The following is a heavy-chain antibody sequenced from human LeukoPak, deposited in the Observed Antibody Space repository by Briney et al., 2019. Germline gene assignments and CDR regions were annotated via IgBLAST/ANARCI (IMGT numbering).Heavy chain of an antibody. CDR2: INPNSGGT. J-gene: IGHJ6*02. CDR1: GYTFTGYY. CDR3: ASSTIAVAGTGMDV. Sequence: ASVKVSCKASGYTFTGYYMHWVRQAPGRGLEWMGWINPNSGGTNYAQKFQGRVTMTRDTSISTAYMELSRLRSDDTAVYYCASSTIAVAGTGMDVWGQGTTVTVSS. D-gene: IGHD6-19*01. V-gene: IGHV1-2*02.